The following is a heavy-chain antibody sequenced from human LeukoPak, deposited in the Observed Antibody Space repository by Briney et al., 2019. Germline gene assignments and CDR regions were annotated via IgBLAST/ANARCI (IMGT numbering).Heavy chain of an antibody. Sequence: GGSLRLSCAASGFTFSTYVMSWVRQTPGKGLEWVSGISGSGDNTYYADSVKGRFTVSRDNSKNTLYLQMNSLRAEDTAIYYCAKGSGYDTDFDYWGQGTLVTVSS. J-gene: IGHJ4*02. CDR1: GFTFSTYV. D-gene: IGHD3-9*01. V-gene: IGHV3-23*01. CDR2: ISGSGDNT. CDR3: AKGSGYDTDFDY.